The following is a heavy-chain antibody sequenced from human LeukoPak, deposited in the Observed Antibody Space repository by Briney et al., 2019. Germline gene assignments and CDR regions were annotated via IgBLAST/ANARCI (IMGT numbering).Heavy chain of an antibody. D-gene: IGHD6-19*01. CDR2: ISSSSSTI. CDR1: GFTFSSYS. Sequence: GGSLRLSCAASGFTFSSYSMNWVRQAPGKGLEWVSYISSSSSTIYYADSVKGRFTISRDNAKNSLYLQMNSLRAEDTAVYYCARVGSSGSGWYLAPDYWGQGTLVTVSS. J-gene: IGHJ4*02. V-gene: IGHV3-48*04. CDR3: ARVGSSGSGWYLAPDY.